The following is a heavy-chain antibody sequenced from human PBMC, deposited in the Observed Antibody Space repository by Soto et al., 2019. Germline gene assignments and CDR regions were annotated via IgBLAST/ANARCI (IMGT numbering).Heavy chain of an antibody. CDR2: IIPIFGTA. CDR1: GGTFSSYG. V-gene: IGHV1-69*12. CDR3: ARAAQPRDYYYGMDV. J-gene: IGHJ6*02. Sequence: QVQLVQSGAEVKKPGSSVKVSCKASGGTFSSYGISWVRQAPGQGLEWMGGIIPIFGTANYAQKFQGRVTITADESTSTAYMQLSSLRSEDTAVYYCARAAQPRDYYYGMDVWGQGTTVTVSS.